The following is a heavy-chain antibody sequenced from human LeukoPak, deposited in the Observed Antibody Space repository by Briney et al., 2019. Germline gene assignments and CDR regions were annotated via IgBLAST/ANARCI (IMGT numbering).Heavy chain of an antibody. D-gene: IGHD3-10*01. CDR3: ARGVRGSS. CDR2: INHSGST. V-gene: IGHV4-34*01. Sequence: PSETLSLTCAVYGGSFSGYYWSWIRQPPGKGLEWIGEINHSGSTNYNPSLKSRVTISVDTSKNQFSLKLSSVTAADTAVYYGARGVRGSSGGQGLMVTVS. J-gene: IGHJ3*01. CDR1: GGSFSGYY.